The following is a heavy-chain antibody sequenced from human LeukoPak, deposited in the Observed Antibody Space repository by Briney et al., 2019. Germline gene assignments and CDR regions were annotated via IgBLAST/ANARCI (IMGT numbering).Heavy chain of an antibody. CDR3: AKHQGVASMMGYDY. CDR1: GFNFGSYS. V-gene: IGHV3-23*01. D-gene: IGHD5-24*01. J-gene: IGHJ4*02. Sequence: GGSLRLSCAASGFNFGSYSMTWVRQAPGKGLEWVSVISADSATTFYADSVKGRFTISRDNSKNTLYLQMNSLRAEDTAVYYCAKHQGVASMMGYDYWGQGTLVTVSS. CDR2: ISADSATT.